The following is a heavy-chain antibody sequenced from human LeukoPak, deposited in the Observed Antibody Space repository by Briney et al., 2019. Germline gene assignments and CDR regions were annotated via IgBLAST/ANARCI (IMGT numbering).Heavy chain of an antibody. D-gene: IGHD3-10*01. CDR3: ARDGYYGSGSYFDY. CDR1: GGTFSSYA. Sequence: ASVKASCKASGGTFSSYAISWVRQAPGQGLEWMGGIIPIFGTANYAQTFQGRVTIIADKSTSTAYMELSSLRSEDTAVYYCARDGYYGSGSYFDYWGQGTLVTVSS. CDR2: IIPIFGTA. V-gene: IGHV1-69*06. J-gene: IGHJ4*02.